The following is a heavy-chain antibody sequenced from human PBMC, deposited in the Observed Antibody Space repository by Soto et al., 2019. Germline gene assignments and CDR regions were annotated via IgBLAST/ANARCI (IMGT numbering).Heavy chain of an antibody. D-gene: IGHD3-3*01. CDR2: FDPEDGET. J-gene: IGHJ5*02. Sequence: ASVEVSCKVSGYTLTELSMHWVRQAPGKGLEWMGGFDPEDGETIYAQKFQGRVTMTEDTSTDTAYMELSSLRSEDTAVYYCATARSYHDFWSGYFRPARRGFWFDPWGQGTLVTVSS. V-gene: IGHV1-24*01. CDR3: ATARSYHDFWSGYFRPARRGFWFDP. CDR1: GYTLTELS.